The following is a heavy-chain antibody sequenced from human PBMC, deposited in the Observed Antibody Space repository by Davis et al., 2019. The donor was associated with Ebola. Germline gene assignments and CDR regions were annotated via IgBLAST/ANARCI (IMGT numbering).Heavy chain of an antibody. CDR2: MSYIGST. V-gene: IGHV4-59*13. D-gene: IGHD1-26*01. CDR3: ARTGGTWSYFDP. Sequence: MPSETLSLTCTVSGGSIRSDYWSWLRQPPGKGLQWLGHMSYIGSTNYNPSLKSRVTISMDTPKTHFSLKLSSVTDAGTAVYYCARTGGTWSYFDPWGQGALVTVSS. CDR1: GGSIRSDY. J-gene: IGHJ5*02.